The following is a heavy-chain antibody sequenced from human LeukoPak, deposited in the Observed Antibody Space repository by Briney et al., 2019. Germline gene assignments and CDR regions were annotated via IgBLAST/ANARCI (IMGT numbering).Heavy chain of an antibody. CDR3: ARDPSSVAPRGGFDY. CDR1: GFTFSSYW. D-gene: IGHD6-6*01. J-gene: IGHJ4*02. V-gene: IGHV3-74*01. Sequence: GGSLRLSCAASGFTFSSYWMHWVRQAPGEGLVWVSRIKSDGSTTTYADSVKGRFTISRDNAKNTLYLQMNSLRVEDTAVYYCARDPSSVAPRGGFDYWGQGTLVTVSS. CDR2: IKSDGSTT.